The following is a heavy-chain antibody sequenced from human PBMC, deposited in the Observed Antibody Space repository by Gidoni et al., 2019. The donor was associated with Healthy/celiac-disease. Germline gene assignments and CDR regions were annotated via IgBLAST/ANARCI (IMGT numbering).Heavy chain of an antibody. D-gene: IGHD5-18*01. CDR3: AKDEYSYGYEPAFNFDY. V-gene: IGHV3-30*18. CDR2: ISYDGSNK. Sequence: QVKLVESGGGVVKPGRSLRRSCAASGVTFSSYGSHWVRQAPGKGLELVAFISYDGSNKSYADSVKGRFTISRDNSKNTLYLQMNSLRAEDTAVYYCAKDEYSYGYEPAFNFDYWGQGTLVTVSS. J-gene: IGHJ4*02. CDR1: GVTFSSYG.